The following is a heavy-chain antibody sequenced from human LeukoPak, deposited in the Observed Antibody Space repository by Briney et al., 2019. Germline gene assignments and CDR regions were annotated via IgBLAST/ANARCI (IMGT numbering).Heavy chain of an antibody. D-gene: IGHD3-22*01. Sequence: SETLSLTCTVSGGSISSYYWSCIRQPPGKGLEWIGYIYYSGSTNYNTSLKSRVTISVDTSKNQFSLKLSSVTAADTAVYYCAVSSGYYGYYFDYWGQGTLVTVSS. CDR2: IYYSGST. V-gene: IGHV4-59*01. CDR3: AVSSGYYGYYFDY. J-gene: IGHJ4*02. CDR1: GGSISSYY.